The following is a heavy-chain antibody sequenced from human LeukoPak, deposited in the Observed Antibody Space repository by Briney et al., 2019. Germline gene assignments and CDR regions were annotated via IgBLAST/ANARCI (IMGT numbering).Heavy chain of an antibody. CDR3: ARDRSRRSLFDY. CDR1: AFTFSSYE. V-gene: IGHV3-48*03. D-gene: IGHD1-14*01. CDR2: ISSSGSNI. J-gene: IGHJ4*02. Sequence: PGGSPRLSCAASAFTFSSYEMNWVRQAPGKGLEWVSYISSSGSNIYYADSVKGRFTISRDNAKNSLYLQMNSLRAEDTAVYYCARDRSRRSLFDYWGQGTLVTVSS.